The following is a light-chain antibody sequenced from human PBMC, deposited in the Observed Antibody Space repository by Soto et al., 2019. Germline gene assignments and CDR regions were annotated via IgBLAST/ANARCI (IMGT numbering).Light chain of an antibody. J-gene: IGKJ1*01. V-gene: IGKV3-15*01. Sequence: EIVMTQSPATLSVSPGERATLSCRASQSVSSNLAWYQQKPGQAPRLLIYGASTRATGIPARFSGSGSGTEFNLTISRLQSEDFAVYYCQQYNNWPRTFGEGTKVEIK. CDR1: QSVSSN. CDR3: QQYNNWPRT. CDR2: GAS.